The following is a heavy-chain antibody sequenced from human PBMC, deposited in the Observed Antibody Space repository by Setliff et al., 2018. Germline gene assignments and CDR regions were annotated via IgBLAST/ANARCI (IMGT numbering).Heavy chain of an antibody. CDR3: RIWCGYYKNDY. V-gene: IGHV4-61*02. D-gene: IGHD3-3*01. CDR2: LHTSGST. Sequence: PSETLSLTCAFSGGSISSGSSYWSWIRQPAGKGLEWVGRLHTSGSTHYSPSSKARVSIAIDTSKNQFSLKSSSVTAADTALYYCRIWCGYYKNDYWGHGTLVTVSS. CDR1: GGSISSGSSY. J-gene: IGHJ4*01.